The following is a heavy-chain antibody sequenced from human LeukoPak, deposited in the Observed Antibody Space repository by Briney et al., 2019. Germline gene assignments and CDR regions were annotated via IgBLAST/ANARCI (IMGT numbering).Heavy chain of an antibody. Sequence: SETLSLTCTVSGGSISSDYWSWIRQSPGKGLEWIGYIYYSGSTNYNPSLKSRVTISVDTSKNQFSLKLSSVTAADTAVYYCATQPDSSGWFEYFQHWGQGTLATVSS. CDR2: IYYSGST. D-gene: IGHD6-19*01. CDR3: ATQPDSSGWFEYFQH. J-gene: IGHJ1*01. V-gene: IGHV4-59*03. CDR1: GGSISSDY.